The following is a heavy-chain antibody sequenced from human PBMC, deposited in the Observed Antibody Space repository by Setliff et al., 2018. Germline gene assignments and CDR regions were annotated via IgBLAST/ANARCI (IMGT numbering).Heavy chain of an antibody. V-gene: IGHV1-18*04. CDR2: ISPYNGKT. J-gene: IGHJ4*02. CDR3: AREHTSDWKFDY. CDR1: GYTFSNFI. Sequence: ASVKVSCKASGYTFSNFIITWVRQAPGQGLEWVGWISPYNGKTYYGAKFQGRISMTTDTSTSTAYMEVKSLTSDDTAVYYCAREHTSDWKFDYWGPGTLVTVSS. D-gene: IGHD1-1*01.